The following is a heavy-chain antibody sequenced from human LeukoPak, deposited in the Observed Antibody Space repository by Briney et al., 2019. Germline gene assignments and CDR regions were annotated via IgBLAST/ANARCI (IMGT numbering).Heavy chain of an antibody. CDR2: ISYDGSNK. Sequence: PGRSLRLSCAASGFTFSSYAMHWVRQAPGKGLEWVAVISYDGSNKYYADSVKGRFTISRDNSKNTLYLQMNSLRAEDTAVYYCARDRAEGATTYIGDYYYYMDVWGKGTTVTVSS. CDR3: ARDRAEGATTYIGDYYYYMDV. J-gene: IGHJ6*03. D-gene: IGHD1-26*01. CDR1: GFTFSSYA. V-gene: IGHV3-30*04.